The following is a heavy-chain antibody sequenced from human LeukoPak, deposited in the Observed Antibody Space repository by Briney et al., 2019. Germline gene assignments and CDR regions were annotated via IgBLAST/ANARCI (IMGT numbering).Heavy chain of an antibody. V-gene: IGHV4-34*01. Sequence: PSETLSLTCAVYDGSFSGYYWSWIRQAPGKGLEWIGEINHGGSTNYNPSLKSRVTISVDTSKNQFSLKLSSVTAADTAVYYCARTRRWSTVTTFRGERSGGYFDYWGQGTLVTVSS. CDR1: DGSFSGYY. CDR2: INHGGST. CDR3: ARTRRWSTVTTFRGERSGGYFDY. D-gene: IGHD4-17*01. J-gene: IGHJ4*02.